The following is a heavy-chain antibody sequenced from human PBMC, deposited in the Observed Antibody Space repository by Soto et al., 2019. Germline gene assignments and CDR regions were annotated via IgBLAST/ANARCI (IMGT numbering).Heavy chain of an antibody. Sequence: GESLKISCKGSGYSFTSYWISWVRQMPGKGLEWMGRIDPSDSYTNYSPSFQGHVTISADKSISTAYLQWSSLKASDTAMYYCARQKAQHIVLLTAIQMHVWGQGTTVTVSS. J-gene: IGHJ6*02. D-gene: IGHD2-21*02. CDR1: GYSFTSYW. V-gene: IGHV5-10-1*01. CDR2: IDPSDSYT. CDR3: ARQKAQHIVLLTAIQMHV.